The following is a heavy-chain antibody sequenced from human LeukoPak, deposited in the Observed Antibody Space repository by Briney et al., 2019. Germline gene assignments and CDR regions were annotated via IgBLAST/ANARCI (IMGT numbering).Heavy chain of an antibody. Sequence: GGSLRLSCAASAFTFSDYYMSWIRQAPGKGLEWVSYISTSGTNIYYADSVKGRFTISRDNAKNSLYLQMNSLRVEDTAVYYCARALKPLYYYYMDVWGKGTTVTVSS. CDR1: AFTFSDYY. CDR3: ARALKPLYYYYMDV. J-gene: IGHJ6*03. CDR2: ISTSGTNI. V-gene: IGHV3-11*04.